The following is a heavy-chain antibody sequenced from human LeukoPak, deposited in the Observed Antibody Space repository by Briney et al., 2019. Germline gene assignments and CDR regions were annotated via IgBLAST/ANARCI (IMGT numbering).Heavy chain of an antibody. CDR2: INSDGSST. CDR1: GFTHSSYW. Sequence: PGGSLRLSCAASGFTHSSYWMHWVRQAPGKGLVWVSRINSDGSSTSYADSVKGRFTISRDNAKNTLYLQMNSLRAEDTAVYYCARLGYSQIHYFDYWGQGTLVTVSS. J-gene: IGHJ4*02. D-gene: IGHD5-18*01. V-gene: IGHV3-74*01. CDR3: ARLGYSQIHYFDY.